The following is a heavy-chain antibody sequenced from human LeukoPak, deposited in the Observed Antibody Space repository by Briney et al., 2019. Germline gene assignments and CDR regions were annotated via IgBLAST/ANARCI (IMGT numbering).Heavy chain of an antibody. CDR1: GYTFTRYG. Sequence: GASVKASCKTSGYTFTRYGITWVRQAPGQGLEWMGRIIPILGIANYAQKFQGRVTITADKSTSTAYMELSSLRSEDTAVYYCARDEPNYYDSSGPTDYWGQGTLVTVSS. CDR2: IIPILGIA. V-gene: IGHV1-69*04. J-gene: IGHJ4*02. CDR3: ARDEPNYYDSSGPTDY. D-gene: IGHD3-22*01.